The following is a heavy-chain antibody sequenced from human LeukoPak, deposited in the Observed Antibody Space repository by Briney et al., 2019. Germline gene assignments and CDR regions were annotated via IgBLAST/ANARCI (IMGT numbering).Heavy chain of an antibody. D-gene: IGHD5-12*01. J-gene: IGHJ4*02. CDR2: IYPGDSDT. CDR1: GYSFTNYW. CDR3: ARHYSGYDYVPYFDY. Sequence: GESLKISCKGSGYSFTNYWIGWVRQMPGKGLEWMGIIYPGDSDTTYSPSFQGQVTISADKSISTAYLQWSSLKASDTAMYYCARHYSGYDYVPYFDYWGQGTLVTVSS. V-gene: IGHV5-51*01.